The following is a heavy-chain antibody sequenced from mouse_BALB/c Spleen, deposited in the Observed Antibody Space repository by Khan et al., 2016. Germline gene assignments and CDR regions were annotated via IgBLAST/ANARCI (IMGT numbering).Heavy chain of an antibody. D-gene: IGHD2-12*01. Sequence: EVQLQESGPGLVKPSQSLSLTCSVTGYSITSGYYWNWIRQFPGNNLEWMGYISYDGSNNYNPTLKNRISIARDTSKNQFFLKLNSVTTEDTATYYCARLRRVYSIDYWGQGTSVTVSS. CDR1: GYSITSGYY. J-gene: IGHJ4*01. CDR3: ARLRRVYSIDY. CDR2: ISYDGSN. V-gene: IGHV3-6*02.